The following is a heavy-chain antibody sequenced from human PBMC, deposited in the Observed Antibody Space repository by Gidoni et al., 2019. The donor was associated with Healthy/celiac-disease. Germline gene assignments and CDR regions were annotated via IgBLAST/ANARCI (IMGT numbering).Heavy chain of an antibody. Sequence: EVQLVESGGGLVQPGRSLRLSCAASGFTFDDYAMHWVRQAPGKGLEWVSGISWNSGSIGYADSVKGRFTISRDNAKNSLYLQMNSLRAEDTALYYCAKSYYGLRDFWSGYYFDYWGQGTLVTVSS. V-gene: IGHV3-9*01. CDR1: GFTFDDYA. CDR2: ISWNSGSI. J-gene: IGHJ4*02. CDR3: AKSYYGLRDFWSGYYFDY. D-gene: IGHD3-3*01.